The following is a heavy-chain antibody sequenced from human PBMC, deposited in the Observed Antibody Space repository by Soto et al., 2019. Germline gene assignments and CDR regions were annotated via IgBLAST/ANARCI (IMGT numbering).Heavy chain of an antibody. V-gene: IGHV4-30-2*01. J-gene: IGHJ5*02. Sequence: LSLTCAVSGGSISSGNSYSWSWIRQPPGKGLEWIGSISHTGSTSYNPSLKGRVTMSVDKSKNQFSLKLSSVTAADMAVYYCARAVAPYLGTWFDPWGQGTLVTVS. CDR3: ARAVAPYLGTWFDP. CDR2: ISHTGST. CDR1: GGSISSGNSYS. D-gene: IGHD3-16*01.